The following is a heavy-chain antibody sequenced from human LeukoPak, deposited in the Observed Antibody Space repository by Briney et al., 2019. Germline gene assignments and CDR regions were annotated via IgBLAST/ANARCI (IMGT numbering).Heavy chain of an antibody. CDR3: AKVGCSGGSCYPDYYGMDV. CDR1: GFTFSSSG. D-gene: IGHD2-15*01. J-gene: IGHJ6*02. CDR2: ISSDGSNK. Sequence: GRSLRLSCAASGFTFSSSGMHWVRQAPGKGLEWVAVISSDGSNKYCADSVKGRFTISRDNSKNTLYLQMNSLRAEDTAVYYCAKVGCSGGSCYPDYYGMDVWGQGTTVTVSS. V-gene: IGHV3-30*18.